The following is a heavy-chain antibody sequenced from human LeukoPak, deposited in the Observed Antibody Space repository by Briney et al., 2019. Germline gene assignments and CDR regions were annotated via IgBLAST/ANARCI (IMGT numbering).Heavy chain of an antibody. CDR1: GFSFSSYS. V-gene: IGHV3-48*01. CDR2: ISSSSSTI. CDR3: TRDSGSYHY. Sequence: GGSLKLSCAASGFSFSSYSMNWARQSPGKGLEWDSYISSSSSTISYADSVKGRFTISRDNAKNSLYLQMNSLRAEDTAVYYCTRDSGSYHYWGQGTLVTVSS. J-gene: IGHJ4*02. D-gene: IGHD1-26*01.